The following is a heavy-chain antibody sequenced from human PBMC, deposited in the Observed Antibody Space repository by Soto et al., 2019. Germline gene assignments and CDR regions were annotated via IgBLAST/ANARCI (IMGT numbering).Heavy chain of an antibody. V-gene: IGHV4-34*01. CDR3: ATPITVFGLLIPPFRP. CDR2: INHTGGT. Sequence: KPSETLSLTCAVYGGSVNGYYWNWIRQPPGKGLEWIGEINHTGGTHCNPSLKSRVTMSVDTSKNQFSLRLSSVTAADTAIYYCATPITVFGLLIPPFRPWGQGTQVTVSS. CDR1: GGSVNGYY. J-gene: IGHJ5*02. D-gene: IGHD3-3*01.